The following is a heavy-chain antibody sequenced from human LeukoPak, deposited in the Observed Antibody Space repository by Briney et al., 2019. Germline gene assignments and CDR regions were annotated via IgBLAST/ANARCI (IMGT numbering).Heavy chain of an antibody. CDR1: GFTFSNYN. D-gene: IGHD3-22*01. Sequence: GGSLRLSCVASGFTFSNYNMNWVRQAPGKGLEWVAVISYDGSNKYYADSVKGRFTISRDNSKNTLYLQMDSLRAEDTAVYYCAKYYDSSGWRGVFDYWGQGTLVTVSS. CDR2: ISYDGSNK. V-gene: IGHV3-30*18. CDR3: AKYYDSSGWRGVFDY. J-gene: IGHJ4*02.